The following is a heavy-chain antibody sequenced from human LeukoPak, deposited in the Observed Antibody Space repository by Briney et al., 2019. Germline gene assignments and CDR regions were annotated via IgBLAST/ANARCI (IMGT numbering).Heavy chain of an antibody. CDR2: INWNGETT. Sequence: GGSLRLSCGVSGFTFDDYGMSWVRQAPGKGLEWVSGINWNGETTAYADSVKGRFTISRDNARTSLFLLMSSLRAEDTAVYYCARSASIAVDFYFDYWGQGTLVTVSS. CDR3: ARSASIAVDFYFDY. J-gene: IGHJ4*02. CDR1: GFTFDDYG. D-gene: IGHD3-3*01. V-gene: IGHV3-20*04.